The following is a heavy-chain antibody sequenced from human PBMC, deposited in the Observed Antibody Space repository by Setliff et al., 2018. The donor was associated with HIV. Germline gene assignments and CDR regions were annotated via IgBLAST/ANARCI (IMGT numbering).Heavy chain of an antibody. D-gene: IGHD6-13*01. Sequence: VSCKASGGSFSRNAISWVRQAPGHGLEWMGGIIPMFGTADYAQKFQGSVTIIADESTSTAYMELSSLRSEDTAVYYCATHGPYSSSWPYYYYMDVWGKGTTVTVSS. J-gene: IGHJ6*03. V-gene: IGHV1-69*01. CDR3: ATHGPYSSSWPYYYYMDV. CDR2: IIPMFGTA. CDR1: GGSFSRNA.